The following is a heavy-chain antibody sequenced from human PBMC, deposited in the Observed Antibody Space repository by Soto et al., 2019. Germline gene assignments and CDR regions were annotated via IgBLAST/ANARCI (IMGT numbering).Heavy chain of an antibody. V-gene: IGHV1-69*13. CDR1: GGTFSSYA. D-gene: IGHD3-10*01. CDR3: ARDPGITMVRGVIPRISYYYYGMDV. CDR2: IIPIFGTA. Sequence: SVKVSCKASGGTFSSYAISWVRQAPGQGLEWMGGIIPIFGTANYAQKFQGRVTITADESTSTAYMELSSLRSEDTAVYYCARDPGITMVRGVIPRISYYYYGMDVWGQGTTVTVSS. J-gene: IGHJ6*02.